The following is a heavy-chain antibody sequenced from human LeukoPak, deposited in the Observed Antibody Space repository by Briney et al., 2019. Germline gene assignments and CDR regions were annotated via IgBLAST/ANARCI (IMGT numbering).Heavy chain of an antibody. V-gene: IGHV1-8*01. D-gene: IGHD3-10*01. Sequence: GASVKVSCKASGYTFTSYDFNWVRQATGQGLEWMGWMNPNSGNTGYAQKFQGRVTMTRNTSISTAYMELSSLRSEDTALYYCARGKAMVRGVIGSWFDPWGQGTLVTVSS. CDR3: ARGKAMVRGVIGSWFDP. J-gene: IGHJ5*02. CDR2: MNPNSGNT. CDR1: GYTFTSYD.